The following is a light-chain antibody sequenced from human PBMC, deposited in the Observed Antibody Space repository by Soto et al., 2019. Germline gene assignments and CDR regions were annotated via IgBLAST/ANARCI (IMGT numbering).Light chain of an antibody. V-gene: IGLV2-14*01. J-gene: IGLJ1*01. CDR1: SCDVGGYNY. Sequence: QSALTQPASVSGSPGQSITISCTGTSCDVGGYNYVSWYQQHPGKAPKLMIYEVTNRPSGVSNRFSGSKSGNTASLTISGLQAEDEADYYCSSYRSTSTLGVFGTGTKLTVL. CDR2: EVT. CDR3: SSYRSTSTLGV.